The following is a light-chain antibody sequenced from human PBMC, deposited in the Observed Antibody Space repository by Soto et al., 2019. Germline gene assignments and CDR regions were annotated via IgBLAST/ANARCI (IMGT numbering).Light chain of an antibody. CDR2: ANS. CDR3: QSYDNSLSGLV. V-gene: IGLV1-40*01. Sequence: QSALTQPPSVSGAPGQRVTISCTGSSSNIGAGYDVQWYQQLPGTAPRLLIHANSNRPSGVPDRLSGSKSGTSGSLAITGLQAEDEGDYYCQSYDNSLSGLVVGGGTKVTVL. J-gene: IGLJ3*02. CDR1: SSNIGAGYD.